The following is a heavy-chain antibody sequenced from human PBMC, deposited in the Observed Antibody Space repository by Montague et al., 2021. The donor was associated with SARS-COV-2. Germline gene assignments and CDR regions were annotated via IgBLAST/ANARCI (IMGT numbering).Heavy chain of an antibody. D-gene: IGHD6-19*01. CDR2: IYYSGST. Sequence: SETLSLTCTVSGGSISSSNYYWGWIRQPPGKGLEWIGSIYYSGSTYYNPSLKSRVTISVDTSKNQFSLKLSSVTAADTAVYYCARRVGQWLPRYQYYFDYWGQGTLVTVSS. CDR1: GGSISSSNYY. CDR3: ARRVGQWLPRYQYYFDY. J-gene: IGHJ4*02. V-gene: IGHV4-39*01.